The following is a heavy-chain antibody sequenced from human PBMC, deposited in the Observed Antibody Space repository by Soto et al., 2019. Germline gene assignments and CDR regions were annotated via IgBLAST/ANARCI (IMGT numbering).Heavy chain of an antibody. CDR1: GFTFSTYA. Sequence: QVHLVESGGGVVQPGRSLRLSCAASGFTFSTYAMHWVRQAPGKGLEWVATISDDGTNKYYADSVKGRFTISRDNSKDTLYLQMNGLRAEDTAVYYCPREGHGHWFDPWGQGTLVTVSS. CDR2: ISDDGTNK. CDR3: PREGHGHWFDP. J-gene: IGHJ5*02. V-gene: IGHV3-30-3*01.